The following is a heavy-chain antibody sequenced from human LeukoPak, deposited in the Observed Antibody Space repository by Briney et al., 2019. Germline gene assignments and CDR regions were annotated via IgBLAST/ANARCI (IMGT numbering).Heavy chain of an antibody. Sequence: SETLSLTCTVSGGSISSSSYYWGWIRQPPGKGLEWIGSIYYSGSTYHNPSLKSRVTISVDTSKNQFSLKLSSVTAADTAVYYCARYTAMVLDWFDPWGQGTLVTVSS. CDR1: GGSISSSSYY. CDR2: IYYSGST. V-gene: IGHV4-39*01. D-gene: IGHD5-18*01. J-gene: IGHJ5*02. CDR3: ARYTAMVLDWFDP.